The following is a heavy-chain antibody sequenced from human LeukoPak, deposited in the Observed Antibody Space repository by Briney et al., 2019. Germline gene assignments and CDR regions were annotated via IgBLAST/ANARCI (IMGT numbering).Heavy chain of an antibody. CDR3: ARDSELYNWFDP. CDR1: GYTFTGYY. CDR2: INPKSGGA. Sequence: ASVKVSCKASGYTFTGYYMHWVRQAPGQGLEWMGWINPKSGGAEYAQKFQGRVTMTRDTSISTAYMELSRLRPDDTAVYYCARDSELYNWFDPWGQGTLVTVSS. J-gene: IGHJ5*02. V-gene: IGHV1-2*02. D-gene: IGHD1-14*01.